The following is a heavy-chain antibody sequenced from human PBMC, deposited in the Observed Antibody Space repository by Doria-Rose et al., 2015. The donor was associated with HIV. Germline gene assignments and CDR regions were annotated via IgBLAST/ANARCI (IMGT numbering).Heavy chain of an antibody. V-gene: IGHV2-26*01. J-gene: IGHJ4*02. CDR3: ARIKSSRWYHKYYFDF. CDR1: GVSLSSPGMG. CDR2: IFSDDEG. Sequence: QITLKESGPVLVKPTETLTLTCTVSGVSLSSPGMGVSWIRQPPGKALEWLANIFSDDEGSYKTSLKSRLTISRGTSKIQVVLAMTDIDPVDTATYYCARIKSSRWYHKYYFDFWGQGTLVIVSA. D-gene: IGHD6-13*01.